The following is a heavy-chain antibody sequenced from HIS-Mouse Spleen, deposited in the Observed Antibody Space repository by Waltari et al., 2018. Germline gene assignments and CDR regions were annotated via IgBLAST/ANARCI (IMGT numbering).Heavy chain of an antibody. CDR3: ARRGVVAGKPHAFDI. CDR2: IYHSGST. Sequence: QVQLQESGPGLVKPSETLSLTCTVSGYSISSGYYWGWIRQPPGKGLEWIGSIYHSGSTYYNPSLKSRVTISVDTSKNQFSLKLSSVTAADTAVYYCARRGVVAGKPHAFDIWGQGTMVTVSS. D-gene: IGHD6-19*01. CDR1: GYSISSGYY. V-gene: IGHV4-38-2*02. J-gene: IGHJ3*02.